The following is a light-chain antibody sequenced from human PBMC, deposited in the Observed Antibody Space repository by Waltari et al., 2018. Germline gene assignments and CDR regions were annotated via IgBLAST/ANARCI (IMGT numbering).Light chain of an antibody. CDR2: GAY. CDR3: QQYDISPLT. V-gene: IGKV3-20*01. CDR1: QTVRTTY. Sequence: EIVLTQSPGTLSLSPGERATLSCRASQTVRTTYLARYQQKPGQAPTLLIYGAYSRATGIPDRFSGSGAGTDFSLTISSLEPEEFAVYYCQQYDISPLTFVGGTTVEI. J-gene: IGKJ4*01.